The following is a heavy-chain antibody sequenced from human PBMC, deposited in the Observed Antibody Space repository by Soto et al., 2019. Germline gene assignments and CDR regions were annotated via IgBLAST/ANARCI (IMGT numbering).Heavy chain of an antibody. D-gene: IGHD6-19*01. CDR1: GFTFSSYT. CDR3: ARASYSSGWHTDY. CDR2: ISSVSSYI. V-gene: IGHV3-21*01. J-gene: IGHJ4*02. Sequence: LRLSCAASGFTFSSYTMNWVRQAPGKGLEWVSSISSVSSYIYYADSVKGRFTISRDNAKNSLYLQMNSLRAEDTAVYYCARASYSSGWHTDYWGQGTLVTVSS.